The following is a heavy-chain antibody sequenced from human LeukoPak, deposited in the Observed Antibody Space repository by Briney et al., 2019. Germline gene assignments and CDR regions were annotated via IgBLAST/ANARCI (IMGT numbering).Heavy chain of an antibody. CDR1: GYTFIAYA. CDR3: ARDYGDCSGGSCYPGYYFDY. D-gene: IGHD2-15*01. Sequence: ASVKVSCKTSGYTFIAYAINWVRLAPGQGLEWMGWINPNSGGTNYAQKFQGRVTMTRDTSISTAYMELSRLRSDDTAVYYCARDYGDCSGGSCYPGYYFDYWGQGTLVTVSS. V-gene: IGHV1-2*02. CDR2: INPNSGGT. J-gene: IGHJ4*02.